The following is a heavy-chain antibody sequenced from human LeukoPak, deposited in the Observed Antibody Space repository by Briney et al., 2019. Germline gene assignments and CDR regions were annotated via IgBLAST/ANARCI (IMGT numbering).Heavy chain of an antibody. J-gene: IGHJ4*02. V-gene: IGHV3-21*01. D-gene: IGHD4-17*01. CDR2: ISSSSSYI. Sequence: GGSLRLSCAASGFTFSSYSMNWVRQAPGKGLEWVSSISSSSSYIYYADSVKGRFTISRDNAKNSLYLQMNSLRAEDTAVYYCARAPYGDYYFDYWGQGTLVTVSS. CDR1: GFTFSSYS. CDR3: ARAPYGDYYFDY.